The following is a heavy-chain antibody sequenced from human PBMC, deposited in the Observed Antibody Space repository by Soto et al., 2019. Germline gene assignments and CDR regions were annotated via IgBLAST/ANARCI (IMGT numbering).Heavy chain of an antibody. CDR3: ARPGATVVTREHDY. J-gene: IGHJ4*02. Sequence: EVQLVESGGGLVKPGGSLRLSCAASGFTFSSYSMNWVHQAPGKGLEWVSSISSSSSYIYYADSVKGRFTISRDNAKNSLYLQMTSLRAEDTAVYYCARPGATVVTREHDYWGRGTLVTVSS. CDR2: ISSSSSYI. CDR1: GFTFSSYS. V-gene: IGHV3-21*01. D-gene: IGHD7-27*01.